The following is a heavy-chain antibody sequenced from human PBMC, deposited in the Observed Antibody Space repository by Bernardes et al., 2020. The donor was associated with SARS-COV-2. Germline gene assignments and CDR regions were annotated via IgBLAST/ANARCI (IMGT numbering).Heavy chain of an antibody. CDR1: GFTFSSYE. V-gene: IGHV3-48*03. CDR3: AAGGRSSSWQANWFDP. D-gene: IGHD6-13*01. J-gene: IGHJ5*02. CDR2: ISSSGSTI. Sequence: GGSLRLSCAASGFTFSSYEMNWVRQAPGKGLEWVSYISSSGSTIYYADSVKGRFTVSRDNAKNSLNLQMNSLRAEDAAVYYCAAGGRSSSWQANWFDPWGQGTLVTVSS.